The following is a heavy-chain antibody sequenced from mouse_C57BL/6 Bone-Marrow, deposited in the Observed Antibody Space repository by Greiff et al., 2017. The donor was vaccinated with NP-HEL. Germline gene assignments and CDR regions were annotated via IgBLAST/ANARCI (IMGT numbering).Heavy chain of an antibody. D-gene: IGHD2-3*01. Sequence: EVKLVESEGGLVQPGSSMKLSCTASGFTFSDYYMAWVRQVPEKGLEWVANINYDGSSTYYLDSLKSRFIISRDNAKNILYLQMSSVKSEDTATYYCARERVYDGYAVDYWGQGTTLTVSS. CDR3: ARERVYDGYAVDY. CDR1: GFTFSDYY. V-gene: IGHV5-16*01. CDR2: INYDGSST. J-gene: IGHJ2*01.